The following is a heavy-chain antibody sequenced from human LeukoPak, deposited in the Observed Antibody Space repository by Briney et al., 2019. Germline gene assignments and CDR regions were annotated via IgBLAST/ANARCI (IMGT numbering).Heavy chain of an antibody. CDR1: GFTFSTFA. D-gene: IGHD6-6*01. Sequence: TGGSLRLSCAASGFTFSTFAMIWVRQPPGKGLEWVSSIFPSGGEIHYADSVRGRFTISRGNSKSTLSLQMNSLRAADTAVYYCARDKGTSYLSSFDYWGRGTLVTVSS. V-gene: IGHV3-23*01. CDR3: ARDKGTSYLSSFDY. CDR2: IFPSGGEI. J-gene: IGHJ4*02.